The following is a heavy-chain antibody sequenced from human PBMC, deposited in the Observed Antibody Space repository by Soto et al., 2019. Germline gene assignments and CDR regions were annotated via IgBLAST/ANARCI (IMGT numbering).Heavy chain of an antibody. CDR1: GFTFSNYF. D-gene: IGHD2-2*02. Sequence: GGSLRLSCAASGFTFSNYFMHWVRRAPGKGLEWISIIRWDSGETNYTDSVKGRFTIYRDNSKNSLYLHMHSVRTEDTALYYCAKDDTGSTDYWGPGTLVTVSS. J-gene: IGHJ4*02. CDR2: IRWDSGET. V-gene: IGHV3-43*01. CDR3: AKDDTGSTDY.